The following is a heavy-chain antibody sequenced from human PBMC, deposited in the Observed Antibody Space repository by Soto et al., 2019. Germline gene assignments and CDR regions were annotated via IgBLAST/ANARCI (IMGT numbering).Heavy chain of an antibody. CDR2: IYYSGST. D-gene: IGHD6-19*01. V-gene: IGHV4-61*01. Sequence: PSETLSLTCTVSGGSVISGRFYWIWIRQPPGKGLEWIGYIYYSGSTKYNSSLRSRVTISVDTSKNQFSLKLTSVTAADTAVYYCARSGSGSGWLGGQGTLVTVSS. CDR3: ARSGSGSGWL. J-gene: IGHJ4*02. CDR1: GGSVISGRFY.